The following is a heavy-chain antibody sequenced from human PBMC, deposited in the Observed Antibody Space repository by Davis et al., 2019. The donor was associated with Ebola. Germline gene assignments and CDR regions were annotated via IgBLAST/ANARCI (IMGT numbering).Heavy chain of an antibody. Sequence: PGGSLRLSCAASGFTFSRYWMHWVRQAPGKGLVWVSRINSDGSTTAYADSVKGRFTISRDDAKNTLYLQMDSLRADDTAVYYCARGLLQLQRSTLDVWGQGTTVTVSS. J-gene: IGHJ6*02. V-gene: IGHV3-74*01. CDR3: ARGLLQLQRSTLDV. D-gene: IGHD1-1*01. CDR2: INSDGSTT. CDR1: GFTFSRYW.